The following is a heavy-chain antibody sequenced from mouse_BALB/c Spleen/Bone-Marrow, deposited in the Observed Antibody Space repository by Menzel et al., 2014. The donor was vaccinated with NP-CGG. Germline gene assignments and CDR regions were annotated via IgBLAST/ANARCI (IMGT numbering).Heavy chain of an antibody. J-gene: IGHJ4*01. V-gene: IGHV1-31*01. D-gene: IGHD2-14*01. CDR2: INPYNGAT. CDR1: GYSFTGYY. CDR3: AKNYRYDGALDY. Sequence: VQLQQSGPELVKPGASVKISCKASGYSFTGYYMHWVKQSHVKSLEWIGRINPYNGATSYNQNFKVKASLTVDKSSSTAYMELHNLTSEDSAVYYCAKNYRYDGALDYWGQGTSVTVSS.